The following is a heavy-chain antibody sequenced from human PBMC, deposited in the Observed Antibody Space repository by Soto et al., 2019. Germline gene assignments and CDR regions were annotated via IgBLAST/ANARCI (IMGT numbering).Heavy chain of an antibody. Sequence: EVQLVESGGGLVQPGGSLRLSCAASGFTFSDHSMDWVRQAPGKGLEWVGRSRNKANSYSTEYAASVKGRFTIPRDESKNSLYLQMNSLKTEDTAVYYCARFSGSYTRGLDYWGQGTLVTVSS. V-gene: IGHV3-72*01. CDR2: SRNKANSYST. D-gene: IGHD1-26*01. CDR3: ARFSGSYTRGLDY. CDR1: GFTFSDHS. J-gene: IGHJ4*02.